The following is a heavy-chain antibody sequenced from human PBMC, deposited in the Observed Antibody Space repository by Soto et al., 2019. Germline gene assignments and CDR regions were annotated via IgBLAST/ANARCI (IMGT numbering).Heavy chain of an antibody. CDR3: ARDTYLENTGSTFYYYSGIDV. Sequence: QVQLVESGGGVVQPGRSLRLSCAASGFTFTDYAMHWVRQAPGKGLEWISCISYDGGRQYYADSVKGRFTISRDNSKNTVSMQMNSLRVEDTAVYYFARDTYLENTGSTFYYYSGIDVWGQGTAVTVSS. CDR1: GFTFTDYA. D-gene: IGHD2-8*02. V-gene: IGHV3-30-3*01. J-gene: IGHJ6*02. CDR2: ISYDGGRQ.